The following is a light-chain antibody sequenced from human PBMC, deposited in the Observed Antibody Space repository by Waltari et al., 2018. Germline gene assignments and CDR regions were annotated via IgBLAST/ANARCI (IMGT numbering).Light chain of an antibody. Sequence: DIQMTQSPSTLSASVGDRVTITCRASQYISSWLAWYQQKPGKSPKLLIYKASILESGVPSRFSGSESVTEFTLTIRRLQPDDFATYYCQQYNTYPLTFGQGTRLEI. CDR3: QQYNTYPLT. V-gene: IGKV1-5*03. CDR1: QYISSW. J-gene: IGKJ5*01. CDR2: KAS.